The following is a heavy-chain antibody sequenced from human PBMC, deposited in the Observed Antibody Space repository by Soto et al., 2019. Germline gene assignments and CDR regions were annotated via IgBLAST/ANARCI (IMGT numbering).Heavy chain of an antibody. CDR1: GGSFSGYY. D-gene: IGHD5-18*01. CDR2: INHSGST. Sequence: PSETLSLTCAVYGGSFSGYYWSWIRQPPGKGLEWIGEINHSGSTNYNPSLKSRVTISVDTSKNQFSLKLSSVTAADTAVYYCARNSVQLWRKNNWFDPWGQGTLVTASS. V-gene: IGHV4-34*01. J-gene: IGHJ5*02. CDR3: ARNSVQLWRKNNWFDP.